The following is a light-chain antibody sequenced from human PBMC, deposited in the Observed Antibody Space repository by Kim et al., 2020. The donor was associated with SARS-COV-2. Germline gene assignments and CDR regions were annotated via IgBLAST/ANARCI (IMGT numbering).Light chain of an antibody. CDR1: QSLSSSY. V-gene: IGKV3-20*01. J-gene: IGKJ5*01. Sequence: PGQRATLSCRASQSLSSSYLAWYPQKPGQAPRLLIYRASARASGISDRISGSGSGTDFTLTINRLEPGDSAVYYCQQYGSSPPITFGQGTRLEIK. CDR2: RAS. CDR3: QQYGSSPPIT.